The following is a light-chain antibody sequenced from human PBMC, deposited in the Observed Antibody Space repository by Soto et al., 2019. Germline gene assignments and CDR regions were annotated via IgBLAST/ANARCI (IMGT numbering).Light chain of an antibody. CDR3: QQYNGYPLT. CDR2: DVS. Sequence: DIQMTQSPSTLSASVGDRVTITCRSSQTLRTWLAWYQQNPGKAPKLLIYDVSILQSGVPSRFSGSGSATEFTLTLSSLQPDDFATYYCQQYNGYPLTFGGGNKVEFK. J-gene: IGKJ4*01. CDR1: QTLRTW. V-gene: IGKV1-5*01.